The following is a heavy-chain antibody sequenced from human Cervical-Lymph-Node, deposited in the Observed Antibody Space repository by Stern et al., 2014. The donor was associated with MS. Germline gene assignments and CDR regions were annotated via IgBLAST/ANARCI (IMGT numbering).Heavy chain of an antibody. CDR3: ARGPAGNSY. Sequence: VHLVESGPGLVKPSETLSLTCTVSGGSISSYYWSWIRQPPGKGLEWIGYIYYSGSTNYNPSLKSRVTISVDTSKNQFSLKLSSVTAADTAVYYCARGPAGNSYWGQGTLVTVSS. V-gene: IGHV4-59*01. CDR1: GGSISSYY. J-gene: IGHJ4*02. CDR2: IYYSGST.